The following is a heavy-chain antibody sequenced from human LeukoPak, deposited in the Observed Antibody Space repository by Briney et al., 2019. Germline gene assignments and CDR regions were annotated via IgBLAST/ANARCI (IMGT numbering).Heavy chain of an antibody. J-gene: IGHJ4*02. CDR1: GFTFSSYE. V-gene: IGHV3-48*03. CDR2: ISSSGSTI. CDR3: ASSYRSGFDY. Sequence: GGSLRLSCAASGFTFSSYEMNWVRQAPGKGLERVSYISSSGSTIYYADSVKGRFTISRDNAKNSLYLQMNSLRAEDTAVYYCASSYRSGFDYWGQGTLVTVSS. D-gene: IGHD3-16*02.